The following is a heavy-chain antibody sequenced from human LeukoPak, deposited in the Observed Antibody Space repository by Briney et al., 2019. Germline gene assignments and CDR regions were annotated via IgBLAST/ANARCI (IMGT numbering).Heavy chain of an antibody. D-gene: IGHD2-2*01. CDR3: ASSRGYCSSTSCPEAHFDY. V-gene: IGHV4-39*07. Sequence: PSETLSLTCTVSGGSISSSSYYWGWIRQPPGKGLEWIGSIYYSGSTYYNPSLKSRVTISVDTSKNQFSLKLSSVTAADTAVYYCASSRGYCSSTSCPEAHFDYWGQGTLVTVSS. CDR1: GGSISSSSYY. J-gene: IGHJ4*02. CDR2: IYYSGST.